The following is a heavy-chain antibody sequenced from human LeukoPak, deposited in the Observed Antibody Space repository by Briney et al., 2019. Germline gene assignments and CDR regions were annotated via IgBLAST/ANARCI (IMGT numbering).Heavy chain of an antibody. Sequence: SETLSLTCTVSGGSISSYYWSWIRQPPGKGLEWIGYIYYSGSTNYNPSLKSRVTISVDTSKNQFSLKLSSVTAADTAVYYCARGPELRFLEWLLDDYYYGMDVWGQGTTVTVSS. CDR1: GGSISSYY. CDR2: IYYSGST. CDR3: ARGPELRFLEWLLDDYYYGMDV. V-gene: IGHV4-59*12. D-gene: IGHD3-3*01. J-gene: IGHJ6*02.